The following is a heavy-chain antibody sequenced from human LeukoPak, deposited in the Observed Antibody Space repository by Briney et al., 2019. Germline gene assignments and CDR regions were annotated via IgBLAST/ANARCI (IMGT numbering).Heavy chain of an antibody. CDR3: ARDVYPRITIFGVAKRYYYGMDV. CDR1: GFTFSSYS. Sequence: PGGSLRLSCAASGFTFSSYSMNWVRQAPGKGLEWVSSINSSSNYIYYVDSVKGRFTISRDNAKNSLYLQMNSLRAEDTAVYYCARDVYPRITIFGVAKRYYYGMDVWGQGTTVTVSS. D-gene: IGHD3-3*01. J-gene: IGHJ6*02. CDR2: INSSSNYI. V-gene: IGHV3-21*01.